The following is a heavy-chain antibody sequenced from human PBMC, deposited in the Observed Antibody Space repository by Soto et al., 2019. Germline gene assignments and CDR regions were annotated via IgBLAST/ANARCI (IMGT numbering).Heavy chain of an antibody. CDR1: GFTVSNNY. CDR2: IYSVGNR. J-gene: IGHJ4*02. V-gene: IGHV3-53*01. Sequence: SLRLSCAVSGFTVSNNYMSWVRQAPGKGPEWVAVIYSVGNRYYADSVKGRFSVSRDTSKNTLYLQMDNLRAEDTAVYYCARGYSSTLSNPFDYWGQGTWVTVSS. D-gene: IGHD2-15*01. CDR3: ARGYSSTLSNPFDY.